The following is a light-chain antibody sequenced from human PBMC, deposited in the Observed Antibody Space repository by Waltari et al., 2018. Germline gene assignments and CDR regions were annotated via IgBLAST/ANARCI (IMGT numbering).Light chain of an antibody. CDR3: QHYVRLPAT. Sequence: ETVLTQSPGTLSLSPGERATLSCRASQSVGRSLAWYQQQPGQAPRLLIYGASSRATGIPDRFSGSGSGTDFSHTISRLEPEDFAVYYCQHYVRLPATFGQGTKVEIK. V-gene: IGKV3-20*01. CDR2: GAS. J-gene: IGKJ1*01. CDR1: QSVGRS.